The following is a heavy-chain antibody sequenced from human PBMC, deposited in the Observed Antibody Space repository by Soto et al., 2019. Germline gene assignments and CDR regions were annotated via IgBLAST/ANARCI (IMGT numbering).Heavy chain of an antibody. V-gene: IGHV4-4*02. J-gene: IGHJ4*02. Sequence: PSETLCVTCAFSGVSISSGNWWTCFRQSPQRGLEYIGEIFHDGTANYYPSFERRVAISVDTSKNQFSLKLTSVTAADTAIYFCARLVYDTRLNYMYFDFWGQGTMVTVSS. CDR3: ARLVYDTRLNYMYFDF. CDR1: GVSISSGNW. CDR2: IFHDGTA. D-gene: IGHD3-10*01.